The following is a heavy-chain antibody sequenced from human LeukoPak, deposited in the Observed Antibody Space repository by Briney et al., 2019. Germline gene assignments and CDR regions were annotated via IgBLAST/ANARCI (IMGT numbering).Heavy chain of an antibody. V-gene: IGHV4-34*01. Sequence: SETLSLTCAVYGGSFSGYYWSWIRQPPGKGLEWIGEINHSGSTNYNPSLKSRGTISVDTSKNQFSLKLSSVTAADTAVYYCARELYCSSTSCPSQHWGQGTLVTVSS. D-gene: IGHD2-2*01. CDR1: GGSFSGYY. CDR2: INHSGST. CDR3: ARELYCSSTSCPSQH. J-gene: IGHJ1*01.